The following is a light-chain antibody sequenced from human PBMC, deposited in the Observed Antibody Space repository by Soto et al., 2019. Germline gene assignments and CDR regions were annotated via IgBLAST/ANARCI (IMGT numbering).Light chain of an antibody. CDR1: RDVNVY. Sequence: DIQVTQSPSFLSASVGDRVTITCQASRDVNVYLNWFQQKPGKAPKLLIYDASHLETGVPSRFSGSGSGTDFTFTISGLQPEDIATYYCQQYDNLIYTFGQGTQLEIK. J-gene: IGKJ2*01. V-gene: IGKV1-33*01. CDR3: QQYDNLIYT. CDR2: DAS.